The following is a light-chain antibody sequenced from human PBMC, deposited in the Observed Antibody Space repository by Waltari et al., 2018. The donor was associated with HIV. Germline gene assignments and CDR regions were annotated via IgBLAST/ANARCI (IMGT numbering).Light chain of an antibody. J-gene: IGLJ3*02. CDR3: SSYRSINILV. CDR2: EVT. V-gene: IGLV2-14*01. Sequence: QSALPQPASVSGSPGQSVTISCTGTDRAPKRIIFEVTNRPSGISNRFSASKSGNTASLTISGLQADDEADYFCSSYRSINILVFGGGTKLTV. CDR1: D.